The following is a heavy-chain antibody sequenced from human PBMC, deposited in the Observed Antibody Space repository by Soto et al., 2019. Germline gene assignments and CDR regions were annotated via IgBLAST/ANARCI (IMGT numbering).Heavy chain of an antibody. J-gene: IGHJ4*02. D-gene: IGHD3-3*01. CDR2: IYYSGST. Sequence: SETLSLTCTVSGGSINSGGYYWSWIRQHPGKGLEWVGYIYYSGSTYYNPSLKSRVTISIDTSKNQFSLKLSSVTAADTAVYYCARAQTIFGIITVFDYWGQGTLVTVSS. V-gene: IGHV4-31*03. CDR3: ARAQTIFGIITVFDY. CDR1: GGSINSGGYY.